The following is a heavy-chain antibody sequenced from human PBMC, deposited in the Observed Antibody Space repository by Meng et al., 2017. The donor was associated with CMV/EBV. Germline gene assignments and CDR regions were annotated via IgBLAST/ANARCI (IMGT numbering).Heavy chain of an antibody. J-gene: IGHJ4*02. D-gene: IGHD3-22*01. CDR1: GGSFSGYY. V-gene: IGHV4-34*01. CDR3: ARAPITMMAVLDY. CDR2: INHSGST. Sequence: QVQLQQWGSGPLKPSETLSLTCAVYGGSFSGYYWSWIRQPPGKGLEWIGEINHSGSTNYNPSLKSRVTISVDTSKNQFSLKLSSVTAADTAVYYCARAPITMMAVLDYWGQGTLVTVSS.